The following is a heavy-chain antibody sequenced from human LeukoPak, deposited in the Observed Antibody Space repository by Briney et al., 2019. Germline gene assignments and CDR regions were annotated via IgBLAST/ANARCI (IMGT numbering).Heavy chain of an antibody. Sequence: GSLRLSCAASGFTLSTNGMHWVRQVPGKGLEWVAVISYDGSTQYYADSVKGRFFISRDNSKNTLFLQMNSLRPEDTAVYFCVRDHSTAFDSWGQGTLVTVSS. CDR2: ISYDGSTQ. J-gene: IGHJ4*02. CDR3: VRDHSTAFDS. V-gene: IGHV3-30*03. D-gene: IGHD4-17*01. CDR1: GFTLSTNG.